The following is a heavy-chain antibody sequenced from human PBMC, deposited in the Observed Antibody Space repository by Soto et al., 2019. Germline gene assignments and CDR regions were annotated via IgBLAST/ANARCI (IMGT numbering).Heavy chain of an antibody. J-gene: IGHJ4*02. Sequence: EVQLVESGGGLVQPGGSRRLSCEPPGSTSISSDWNWARQVTGKGLEWVSAIGTAGDAYYPNSVKGRFTISRENAKNSLYLQMNSLRAGDTAVYYCARAFITGVLDYWGQGTLVTVSS. D-gene: IGHD3-10*01. CDR3: ARAFITGVLDY. V-gene: IGHV3-13*04. CDR2: IGTAGDA. CDR1: GSTSISSD.